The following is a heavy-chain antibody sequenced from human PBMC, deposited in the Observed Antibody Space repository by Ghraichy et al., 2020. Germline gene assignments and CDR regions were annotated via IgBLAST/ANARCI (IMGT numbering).Heavy chain of an antibody. CDR2: ISRSSSHR. CDR3: ARDDAATARSSGMDV. CDR1: GFTFSDYD. Sequence: SCAASGFTFSDYDMNWVRQAPGRGLEWVSYISRSSSHRYFADSVKGRFTISRDNAQNSLYLQMNSLRAEDTAVYYCARDDAATARSSGMDVWGQGTTVTVSS. J-gene: IGHJ6*02. V-gene: IGHV3-21*01. D-gene: IGHD6-13*01.